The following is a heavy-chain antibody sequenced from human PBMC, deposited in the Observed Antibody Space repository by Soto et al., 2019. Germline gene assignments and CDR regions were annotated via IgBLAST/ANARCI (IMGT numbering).Heavy chain of an antibody. D-gene: IGHD3-3*01. Sequence: KSGPTLVNPTETLTLTCTVSGFSLSNARMGVSWIRQPPGKALEWLAHIFSNDEKSYSTSLKSRLTISKDTSKSQVVLTMTNMDPVDTATYYCARMRDFWSGYYYFDYWGQGTLVTVSS. CDR2: IFSNDEK. CDR1: GFSLSNARMG. V-gene: IGHV2-26*01. J-gene: IGHJ4*02. CDR3: ARMRDFWSGYYYFDY.